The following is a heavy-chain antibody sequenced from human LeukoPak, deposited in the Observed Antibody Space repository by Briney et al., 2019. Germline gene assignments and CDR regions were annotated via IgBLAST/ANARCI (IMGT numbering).Heavy chain of an antibody. V-gene: IGHV3-9*03. J-gene: IGHJ4*02. CDR1: GFTFHDYA. CDR3: AKGPTYSSSSLFDY. Sequence: GRSLRLSCAASGFTFHDYAMHWVRQAPGKGLEWVSGISWNGATIDYADSVKGRFTISRDNAKNSLYLQMNSLRPEDMALYYWAKGPTYSSSSLFDYWGQGTLVAVSS. D-gene: IGHD6-6*01. CDR2: ISWNGATI.